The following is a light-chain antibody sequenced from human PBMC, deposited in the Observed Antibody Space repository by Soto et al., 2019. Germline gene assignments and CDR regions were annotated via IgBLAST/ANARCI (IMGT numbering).Light chain of an antibody. CDR3: LLSCDGPLV. CDR1: TGAVTSGQS. J-gene: IGLJ3*02. Sequence: QTVVTQEPSLTVSPGGTVTLTCGSSTGAVTSGQSPYWFQQKPGQAPRTLIYGTRNQHSWTPARFSGSLVGGKAALTLSGAQPEDEDDYYCLLSCDGPLVFGGGTKLTVL. V-gene: IGLV7-46*01. CDR2: GTR.